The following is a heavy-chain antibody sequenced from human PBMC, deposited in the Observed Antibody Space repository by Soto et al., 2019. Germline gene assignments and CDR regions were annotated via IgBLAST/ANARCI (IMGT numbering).Heavy chain of an antibody. V-gene: IGHV1-69*10. CDR2: IIAISGDT. Sequence: SVKVSCKASGGTISSYPISWVRQAPGQGLEWMGGIIAISGDTNYAQKFQGRGTITGDITTNTVYMELSSLRSEDTAVFYCAADVLTYDNGGYFFDGFDTWGQGTMVTVSS. CDR3: AADVLTYDNGGYFFDGFDT. CDR1: GGTISSYP. D-gene: IGHD3-22*01. J-gene: IGHJ3*02.